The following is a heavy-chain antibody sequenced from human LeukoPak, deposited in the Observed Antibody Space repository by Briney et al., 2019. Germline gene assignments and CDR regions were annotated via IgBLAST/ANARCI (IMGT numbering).Heavy chain of an antibody. D-gene: IGHD3-22*01. CDR3: ARAYYDPYFDY. V-gene: IGHV4-31*03. J-gene: IGHJ4*02. CDR1: GGSISSGGYY. CDR2: IYYSGST. Sequence: SETLSLTCTVSGGSISSGGYYWSWIRQHPGKGLEWIGYIYYSGSTYYNPSLKSRVTISVDTSKNQFSLKLSSVTAAGTAVYYCARAYYDPYFDYWGQGTLVTVSS.